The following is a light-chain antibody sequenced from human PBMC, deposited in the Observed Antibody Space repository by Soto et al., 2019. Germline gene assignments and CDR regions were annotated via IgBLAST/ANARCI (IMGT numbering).Light chain of an antibody. V-gene: IGLV2-23*02. CDR3: CSYAGSGTLL. Sequence: QSALTQPASVSGSPGQSITISCTGTSSDVGKYSAVSWYQQHPGTAPKLMIYEVSKWPSGVSNRFSGSKSGNTASLTISGLQAEDEADYYCCSYAGSGTLLFGGGTQLTVL. J-gene: IGLJ2*01. CDR2: EVS. CDR1: SSDVGKYSA.